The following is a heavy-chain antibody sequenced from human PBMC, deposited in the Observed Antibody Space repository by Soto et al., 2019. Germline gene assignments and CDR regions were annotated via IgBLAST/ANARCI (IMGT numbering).Heavy chain of an antibody. V-gene: IGHV3-23*01. Sequence: GGSLRLSCAASGFTFGTYTMNWVRQAPGKGLEWVSALGGSGDTYYAESVKGRFTISRDNAKNTLLLQMNSLRAEDTAVYYCARDATDGGSGSLRPHYYYYYMDVWGKGTTVTVS. D-gene: IGHD3-10*01. J-gene: IGHJ6*03. CDR3: ARDATDGGSGSLRPHYYYYYMDV. CDR2: LGGSGDT. CDR1: GFTFGTYT.